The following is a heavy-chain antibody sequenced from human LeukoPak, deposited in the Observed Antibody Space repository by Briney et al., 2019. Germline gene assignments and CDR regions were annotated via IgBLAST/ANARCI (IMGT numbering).Heavy chain of an antibody. D-gene: IGHD6-13*01. CDR3: ARGEQQLVP. Sequence: WMGWMNPNSGNTGYAQKFQGRVTMTRNTSLSTAYMGLSSLRSEDTAVYYCARGEQQLVPWGQGTLVTVSS. V-gene: IGHV1-8*01. J-gene: IGHJ5*02. CDR2: MNPNSGNT.